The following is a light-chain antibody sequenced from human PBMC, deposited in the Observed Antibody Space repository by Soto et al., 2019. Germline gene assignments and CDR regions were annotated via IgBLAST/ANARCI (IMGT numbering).Light chain of an antibody. CDR1: RSDVGGYNY. Sequence: QSVLTQPASVSGSPGQSITISCTGTRSDVGGYNYVSWYQQHPGKAPKFMIYDVSNRPSGVSNRFSGSKSGNTASLTISGLQAEYEAYYYCCSYTTSNTRQIVFGTGTK. J-gene: IGLJ1*01. V-gene: IGLV2-14*01. CDR3: CSYTTSNTRQIV. CDR2: DVS.